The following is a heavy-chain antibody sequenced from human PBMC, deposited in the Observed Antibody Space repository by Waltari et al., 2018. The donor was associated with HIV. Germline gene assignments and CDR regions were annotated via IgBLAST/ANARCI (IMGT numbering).Heavy chain of an antibody. V-gene: IGHV4-34*01. Sequence: QVQLQQWGAGLLKPSETLSLTCDVSGGSSSGYSWSWIRQPPGKGLEWIGGINHSGSTNYTPSLDNRVTISADTSKKRFSLKLNSVTAADTAVYYCARVRSYYYYYMDVWGKGTTVTVSS. CDR3: ARVRSYYYYYMDV. CDR1: GGSSSGYS. CDR2: INHSGST. J-gene: IGHJ6*03.